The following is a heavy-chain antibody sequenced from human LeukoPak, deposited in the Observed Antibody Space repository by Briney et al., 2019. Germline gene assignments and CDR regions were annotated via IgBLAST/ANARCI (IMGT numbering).Heavy chain of an antibody. J-gene: IGHJ5*02. V-gene: IGHV3-23*01. CDR3: AKDAQPRSRWFDP. CDR1: GFTFSSYA. Sequence: GGSLRLSCAASGFTFSSYAMSWVRQAPGKGLEWVSVISGSGDTAFYADSEKGRFTISRDNSKNTLSLQMNTLRAEDTAMYYCAKDAQPRSRWFDPWGQGTLVTVSS. D-gene: IGHD3-16*01. CDR2: ISGSGDTA.